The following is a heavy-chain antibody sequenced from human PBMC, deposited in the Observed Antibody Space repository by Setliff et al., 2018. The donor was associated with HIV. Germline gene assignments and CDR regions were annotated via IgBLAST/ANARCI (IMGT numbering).Heavy chain of an antibody. CDR2: IYSTDTT. D-gene: IGHD1-7*01. V-gene: IGHV4-4*09. CDR3: ARHGTWNSQRFHFGY. J-gene: IGHJ4*02. Sequence: PSETLSLTCTVSAASIGGYSWSWIRQSPGKGLEWIGSIYSTDTTNHNPSLESRVTIPVDKSKNQFSLKLNSVTAADTAVYYCARHGTWNSQRFHFGYWGQGTPVTVSS. CDR1: AASIGGYS.